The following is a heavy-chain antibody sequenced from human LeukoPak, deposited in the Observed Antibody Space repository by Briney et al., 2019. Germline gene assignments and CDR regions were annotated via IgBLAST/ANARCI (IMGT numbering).Heavy chain of an antibody. Sequence: PGRSLRLSCVASGFTFDDYAMHSARQAPGKGVELVLRISWNKSNIGYAESVKGRVTISRDNAKNSLFLQMNSLRPEDTAFYYCAKDTGFRGVLNNWFDPWGQGTLVTVSS. CDR2: ISWNKSNI. V-gene: IGHV3-9*01. CDR3: AKDTGFRGVLNNWFDP. CDR1: GFTFDDYA. J-gene: IGHJ5*02. D-gene: IGHD3-10*01.